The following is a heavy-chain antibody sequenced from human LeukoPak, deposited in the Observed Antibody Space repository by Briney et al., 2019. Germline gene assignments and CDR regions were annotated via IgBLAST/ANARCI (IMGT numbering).Heavy chain of an antibody. J-gene: IGHJ4*02. CDR2: ISGSGVST. CDR3: AKDPPSYSWNYIKYFDS. Sequence: GGSLRLSCAASGFTFSRYAMSWVRQAPGKGLEWVSAISGSGVSTYYAESVKGRFTISRDNSKNTVHLQMTTLRVDDTAVYYCAKDPPSYSWNYIKYFDSWGQGTLVTVSS. D-gene: IGHD1-1*01. V-gene: IGHV3-23*01. CDR1: GFTFSRYA.